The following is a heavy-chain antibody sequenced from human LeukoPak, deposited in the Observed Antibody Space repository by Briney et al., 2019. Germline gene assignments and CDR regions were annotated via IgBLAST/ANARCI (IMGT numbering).Heavy chain of an antibody. V-gene: IGHV3-66*01. D-gene: IGHD6-19*01. J-gene: IGHJ3*02. CDR2: IYSGGGT. CDR3: AKDPEGSGWYFDI. CDR1: GFTVSDNY. Sequence: GGSLRLSCAASGFTVSDNYMGWVRQAPGRGLEWVSLIYSGGGTSYADSVKGRFTISRDNSKNTLYLQMNSLRAEDTAVYYCAKDPEGSGWYFDIWGQGTMVTVSS.